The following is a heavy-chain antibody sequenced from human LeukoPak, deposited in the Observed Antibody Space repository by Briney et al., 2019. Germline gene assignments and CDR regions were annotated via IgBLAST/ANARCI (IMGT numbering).Heavy chain of an antibody. J-gene: IGHJ5*02. CDR1: GGSISSGGYY. Sequence: SETLSLTCTVSGGSISSGGYYWSWIRQPAGEGLEWIGRIYTSGSTNYNPSLKSRVTMSVDTSKNQFSLKLSSVTAADTAVYYCARGPIWAEWLLWTPSSWFDPWGQGTLVTVSS. D-gene: IGHD3-3*01. CDR3: ARGPIWAEWLLWTPSSWFDP. CDR2: IYTSGST. V-gene: IGHV4-61*02.